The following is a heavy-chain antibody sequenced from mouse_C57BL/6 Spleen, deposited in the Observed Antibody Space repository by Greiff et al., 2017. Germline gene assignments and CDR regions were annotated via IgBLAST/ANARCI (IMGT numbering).Heavy chain of an antibody. Sequence: EVKLMESGPELVKPGASVKMSCKASGYTFTDYNMHWVKQSHGKSLEWIGYINPNNGGTSYNQKFKGKATLTVNKSSSTAYMELRSLTSEDSAVYYCARDRLRDAMDYWGQGTSVTVSS. CDR1: GYTFTDYN. CDR2: INPNNGGT. V-gene: IGHV1-22*01. CDR3: ARDRLRDAMDY. J-gene: IGHJ4*01. D-gene: IGHD3-2*02.